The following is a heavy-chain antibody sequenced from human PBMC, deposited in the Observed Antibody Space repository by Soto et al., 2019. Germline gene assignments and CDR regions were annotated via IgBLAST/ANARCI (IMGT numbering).Heavy chain of an antibody. CDR3: AKEPIGDYVGAFDS. D-gene: IGHD4-17*01. CDR1: GITFSSYA. J-gene: IGHJ4*02. Sequence: EVQLLESGGGLVQPGGSLRLSCTASGITFSSYAMTWVRQVPGKGLEWVSSVRGSSGGTYYADAVKGRFTISRDNSKNTLYLQMNSLRAEDTAIYYCAKEPIGDYVGAFDSWGQGALVTVSS. V-gene: IGHV3-23*01. CDR2: VRGSSGGT.